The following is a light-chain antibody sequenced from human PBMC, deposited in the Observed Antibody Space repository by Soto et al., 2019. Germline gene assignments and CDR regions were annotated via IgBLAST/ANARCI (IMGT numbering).Light chain of an antibody. CDR1: TGAVTSGYY. CDR2: NTS. V-gene: IGLV7-43*01. Sequence: QAVVTQEPSRTMSPGGTVTLTCASSTGAVTSGYYPNWFQQKPGQAPRALIYNTSNKHSWTPARFSGSLLGGKAALTLSGVQPEDEAEYYCLLYYGAAGVFGGGTKLTFL. CDR3: LLYYGAAGV. J-gene: IGLJ2*01.